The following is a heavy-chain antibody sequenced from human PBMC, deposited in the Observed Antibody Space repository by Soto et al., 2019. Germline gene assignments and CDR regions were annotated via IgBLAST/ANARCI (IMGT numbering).Heavy chain of an antibody. D-gene: IGHD5-12*01. CDR2: IYYSGST. CDR3: ARDDPGCSGYDYTLDY. V-gene: IGHV4-59*01. J-gene: IGHJ4*02. Sequence: SETLSLTCTVSGGSISSYYWSWIRQPPGKGLEWIGYIYYSGSTNYNPSLKSRVTISVDTSKNQFSLKLSSVTAADTAVYYCARDDPGCSGYDYTLDYWGQGTLVTVSS. CDR1: GGSISSYY.